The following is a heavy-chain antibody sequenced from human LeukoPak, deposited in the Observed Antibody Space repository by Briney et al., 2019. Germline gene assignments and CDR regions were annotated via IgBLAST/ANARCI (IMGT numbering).Heavy chain of an antibody. Sequence: GGSLRLSCAASGFTFNNYAMSWVRQAPGKGLEWVSGISGSGGSTYYADSVKGRFTISRDNSKNTLYLQMNSLTAEDTAVYYCAKDSVPYYYGSGSYPDYWGQGTLVTVSS. CDR1: GFTFNNYA. J-gene: IGHJ4*02. CDR2: ISGSGGST. D-gene: IGHD3-10*01. CDR3: AKDSVPYYYGSGSYPDY. V-gene: IGHV3-23*01.